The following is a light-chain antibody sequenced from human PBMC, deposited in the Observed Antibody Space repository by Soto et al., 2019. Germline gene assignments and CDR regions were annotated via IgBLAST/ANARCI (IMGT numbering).Light chain of an antibody. CDR3: ETWGRNTHGV. CDR2: LEGSGSY. Sequence: QPVLPQSSSASASLGSSVKLTCTLNSGHSSYIIAWHQQLPGKAPRYLMKLEGSGSYNKGSGVPDRFSGSSSGADRYLTISNLQFEDEADYYCETWGRNTHGVFGVGTQLTAL. CDR1: SGHSSYI. V-gene: IGLV4-60*02. J-gene: IGLJ3*02.